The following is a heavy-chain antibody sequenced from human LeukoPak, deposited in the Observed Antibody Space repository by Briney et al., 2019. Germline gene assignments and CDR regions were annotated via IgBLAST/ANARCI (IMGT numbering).Heavy chain of an antibody. CDR1: GFTFDGYA. D-gene: IGHD6-13*01. J-gene: IGHJ6*02. CDR2: ITWNGANI. Sequence: ARSLRLSCAASGFTFDGYAMRWVRQSPGKGLEWVSGITWNGANIGYADSVKGRFTISRDNAKNSLYLQMNSLRAEDTALYYCAKDSQYSSSWFPHYYYTMDVWGQGTTVTVSS. CDR3: AKDSQYSSSWFPHYYYTMDV. V-gene: IGHV3-9*01.